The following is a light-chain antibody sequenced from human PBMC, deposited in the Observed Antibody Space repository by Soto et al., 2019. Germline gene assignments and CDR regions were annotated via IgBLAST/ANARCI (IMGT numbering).Light chain of an antibody. CDR2: LGS. CDR3: FQALQTPRT. J-gene: IGKJ1*01. Sequence: DIVMTQSPLSLPVTPGEPASISCRSSQSLLHSNGYNFLDWYLQKPGQSPQLLIYLGSNRASGVPDRFSGSGSGTDFTLTISRVEAEDVGVYYCFQALQTPRTFGQGTKVEIK. V-gene: IGKV2-28*01. CDR1: QSLLHSNGYNF.